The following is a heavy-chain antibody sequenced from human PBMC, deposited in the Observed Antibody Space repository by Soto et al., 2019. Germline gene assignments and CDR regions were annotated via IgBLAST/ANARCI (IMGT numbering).Heavy chain of an antibody. CDR3: ARHSLALRKNNWFDP. Sequence: SETLSLTCTVSGDSVISSDFYWGWVRQPPGKGLEWIGSIFYLGSSYYNPSLKSRVTMSVDTSKNQFSLRLRSVTAADTALYFCARHSLALRKNNWFDPWGQGIMVTVSS. CDR1: GDSVISSDFY. D-gene: IGHD3-3*02. V-gene: IGHV4-39*01. CDR2: IFYLGSS. J-gene: IGHJ5*02.